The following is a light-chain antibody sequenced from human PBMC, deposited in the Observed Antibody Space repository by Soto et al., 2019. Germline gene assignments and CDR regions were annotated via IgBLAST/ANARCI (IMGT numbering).Light chain of an antibody. CDR1: QGISSY. CDR3: QQYYSYPPT. V-gene: IGKV1-8*01. Sequence: AIRMTQSPSSLSAATGDRVTITCRASQGISSYLAWYQQKPGKAPKLLIYAASTLQSGVPSRFSGSGSGTAFTRTISCLQSEDFATYYCQQYYSYPPTFGQGTKVEIK. CDR2: AAS. J-gene: IGKJ1*01.